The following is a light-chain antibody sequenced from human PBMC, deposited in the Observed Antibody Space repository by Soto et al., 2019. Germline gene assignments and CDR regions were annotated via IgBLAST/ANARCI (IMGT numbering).Light chain of an antibody. CDR2: QLS. V-gene: IGKV2-30*02. Sequence: DVVLTQSPLSLPVTPGQPASISCRSSQSLVHSDGTTYLNWFQQRPGQSPRRLIYQLSKRDSGVPDRFSGSGSRADFTLQISRVEAEDVGVYYCLQGTHWPYTFGQGTKLEIK. CDR1: QSLVHSDGTTY. J-gene: IGKJ2*01. CDR3: LQGTHWPYT.